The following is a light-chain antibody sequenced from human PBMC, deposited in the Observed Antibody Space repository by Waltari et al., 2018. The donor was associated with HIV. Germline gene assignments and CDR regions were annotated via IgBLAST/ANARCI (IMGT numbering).Light chain of an antibody. J-gene: IGKJ2*01. V-gene: IGKV4-1*01. CDR2: WTS. CDR3: QQFYTTPYT. CDR1: QSVLHSSNNKDY. Sequence: DIVMTQTPDSLAVSLGERATINCKSSQSVLHSSNNKDYLAWYQQKPRQPPKLLIYWTSIRRSGVPDRFSASGSGTDFTLTISSLQAEDVAVYYCQQFYTTPYTFGQGTKLEI.